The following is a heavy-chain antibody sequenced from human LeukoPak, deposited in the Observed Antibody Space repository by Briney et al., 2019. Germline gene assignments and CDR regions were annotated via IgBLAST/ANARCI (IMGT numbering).Heavy chain of an antibody. J-gene: IGHJ5*02. D-gene: IGHD3-3*01. V-gene: IGHV1-18*01. CDR2: ISAYNGHT. Sequence: GASVKVSCKTSGYSFTIYGVSWVRQAPGQGLEWMGWISAYNGHTDYAQKFQGRVTMTRDTSISTAYMELSRLRSDDTAVYYCARDTTYYDFWSGSPLPWFDPWGQGTLVTVSS. CDR1: GYSFTIYG. CDR3: ARDTTYYDFWSGSPLPWFDP.